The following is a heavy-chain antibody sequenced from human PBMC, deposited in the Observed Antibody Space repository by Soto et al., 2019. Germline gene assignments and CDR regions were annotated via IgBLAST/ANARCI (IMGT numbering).Heavy chain of an antibody. D-gene: IGHD3-3*01. V-gene: IGHV1-18*01. CDR1: GYTFTSYG. CDR2: ISAYNGNT. Sequence: QVQLVQSGAEVKKPGASVKVSCKASGYTFTSYGISWVLQAPGQGLEWMGWISAYNGNTNYAQKLQGRVTMTTDTSTWTAYMELRCLRSDDTAVYYCARQRFLEWSYAFDIWGQGTMVTVSS. J-gene: IGHJ3*02. CDR3: ARQRFLEWSYAFDI.